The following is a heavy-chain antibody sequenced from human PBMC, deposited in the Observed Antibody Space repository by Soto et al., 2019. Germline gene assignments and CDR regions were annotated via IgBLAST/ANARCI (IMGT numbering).Heavy chain of an antibody. V-gene: IGHV1-18*01. J-gene: IGHJ4*01. CDR3: ARENCFFDY. Sequence: QIQLLQSGAEVKKPGASVKVTCKASGYTFRNFGISWVRQAPGQGHEWMGWISASNANANYAQKFQGRPTMTADTSTSTAYMELRSLRSDDTAVYYCARENCFFDYLGQGTLVTVSS. CDR2: ISASNANA. CDR1: GYTFRNFG. D-gene: IGHD2-21*01.